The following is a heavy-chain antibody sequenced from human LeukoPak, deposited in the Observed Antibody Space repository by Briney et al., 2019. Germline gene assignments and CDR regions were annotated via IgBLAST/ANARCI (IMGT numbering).Heavy chain of an antibody. V-gene: IGHV4-34*01. Sequence: PSGTLSLTCAVYGGSFSGYYWSWIRQPPGKGLEWIGEINHSGSTNYNPSLKSRVTISVDTSKNQFSLKLSSVTAADTAVYYCASRPRREYSSSWYNFDYWGQGTLVTVSS. CDR1: GGSFSGYY. D-gene: IGHD6-13*01. CDR2: INHSGST. CDR3: ASRPRREYSSSWYNFDY. J-gene: IGHJ4*02.